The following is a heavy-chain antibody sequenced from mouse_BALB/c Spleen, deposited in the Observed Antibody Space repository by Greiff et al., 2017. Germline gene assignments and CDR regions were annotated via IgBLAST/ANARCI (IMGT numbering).Heavy chain of an antibody. CDR3: ARSDYYGNFY. D-gene: IGHD2-1*01. V-gene: IGHV1S81*02. Sequence: VQLQQPGAELVKPGASVKLSCKASGYTFTSYWMHWVKQRPGQGLEWIGEINPSNGRTNYNEKFKSKATLTVDKSSSTAYMQLSSLTSEDSAVYYCARSDYYGNFYWGQGTLVTVSA. J-gene: IGHJ3*01. CDR1: GYTFTSYW. CDR2: INPSNGRT.